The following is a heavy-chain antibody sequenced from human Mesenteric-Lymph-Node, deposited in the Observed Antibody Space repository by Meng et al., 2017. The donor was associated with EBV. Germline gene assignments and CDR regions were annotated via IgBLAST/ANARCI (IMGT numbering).Heavy chain of an antibody. CDR1: GGSFNDYS. CDR3: ARVDYTKSLPFDY. J-gene: IGHJ4*02. D-gene: IGHD2-2*02. V-gene: IGHV4-34*01. CDR2: IDHSGSN. Sequence: GQLQKWGAGVLKPSETLSLTCAVYGGSFNDYSWTWIRQPPGKGLEWIGEIDHSGSNNYNPSLKSRVTMAVDTSKNQFSLKLASVTAADTAVYYCARVDYTKSLPFDYWGRGTLVTVSS.